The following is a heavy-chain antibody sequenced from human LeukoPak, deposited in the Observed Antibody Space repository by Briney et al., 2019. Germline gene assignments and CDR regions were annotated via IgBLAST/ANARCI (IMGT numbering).Heavy chain of an antibody. Sequence: PGGSLRLSCAASGFTFSSYAMHWVRQAPGKGLEWVAVISYDGSNKYYADSVKGRFTISRDNSKNTLYLQMNSLRAEDTAVYYCAREELATGNFDYWGQGTLVTVSS. D-gene: IGHD3-9*01. CDR2: ISYDGSNK. J-gene: IGHJ4*02. CDR1: GFTFSSYA. V-gene: IGHV3-30*04. CDR3: AREELATGNFDY.